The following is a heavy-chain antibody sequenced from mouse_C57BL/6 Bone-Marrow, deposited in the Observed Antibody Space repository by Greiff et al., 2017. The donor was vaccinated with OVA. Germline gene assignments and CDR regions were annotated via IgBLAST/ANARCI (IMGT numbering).Heavy chain of an antibody. CDR3: ARWNGNYFY. V-gene: IGHV1-81*01. CDR1: GYTFTSYG. J-gene: IGHJ3*01. CDR2: IYPRSGNT. Sequence: VQLQQSGAELARPGASVKLSCKASGYTFTSYGISWVKQRPGQGLEWIGEIYPRSGNTYYNEKFKGEATLTADKSSSTAYMELRSLTSEDSAVYFCARWNGNYFYWGQGTLVTVSA. D-gene: IGHD2-1*01.